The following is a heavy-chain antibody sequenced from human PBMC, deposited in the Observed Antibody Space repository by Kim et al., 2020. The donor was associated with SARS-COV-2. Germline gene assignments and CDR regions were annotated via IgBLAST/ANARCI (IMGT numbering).Heavy chain of an antibody. CDR3: TTRWFGELLGGSDY. J-gene: IGHJ4*02. V-gene: IGHV3-15*01. D-gene: IGHD3-10*01. Sequence: AAPVKGRFTISRDDSKHTLYLQMNSLKTEDTAVYYCTTRWFGELLGGSDYWGQGTLVTVSS.